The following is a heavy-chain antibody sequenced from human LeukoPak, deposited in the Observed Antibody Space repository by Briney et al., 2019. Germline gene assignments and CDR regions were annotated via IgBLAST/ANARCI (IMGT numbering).Heavy chain of an antibody. Sequence: PGGSLRLSCAASGFTFSGSAIHWVRQASGKGLEWVGRIKTKANNYATAYAASVKGRFTISRDDSKNTAYLQMNSLKTGDTALYYCTRLHGGSFSFDYWGQGILVTVSS. CDR2: IKTKANNYAT. CDR1: GFTFSGSA. V-gene: IGHV3-73*01. CDR3: TRLHGGSFSFDY. D-gene: IGHD1-26*01. J-gene: IGHJ4*02.